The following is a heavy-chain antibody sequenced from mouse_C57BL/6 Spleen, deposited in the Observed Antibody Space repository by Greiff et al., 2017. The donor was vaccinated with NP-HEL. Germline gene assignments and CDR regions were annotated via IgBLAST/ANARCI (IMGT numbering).Heavy chain of an antibody. Sequence: VQLQQPGAELVRPGTSVKLSCKASGYTFTSYWMHWVKQRPGQGLEWIGVIDPSDSYTNYNQKFKGKATLTVDTSSSTAYMQLSSLTSEDSAVYYCARQDLYSNFAYWGQGTLVTVSA. CDR3: ARQDLYSNFAY. CDR2: IDPSDSYT. J-gene: IGHJ3*01. D-gene: IGHD2-5*01. V-gene: IGHV1-59*01. CDR1: GYTFTSYW.